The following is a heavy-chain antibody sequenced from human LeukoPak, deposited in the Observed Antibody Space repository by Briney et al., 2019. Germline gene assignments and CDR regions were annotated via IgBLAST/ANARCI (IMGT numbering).Heavy chain of an antibody. CDR3: ASRPADTTWYGVFDY. D-gene: IGHD3-10*01. CDR1: GDSITRNY. CDR2: IFNTGNT. Sequence: SETLSLTCTVSGDSITRNYWSWIRQPPGKRLEWIGYIFNTGNTNYNPSLASRVTMSVDTSRAQFFLRLSPVTAADTAIYYCASRPADTTWYGVFDYWSQGTLVTASS. V-gene: IGHV4-59*01. J-gene: IGHJ4*02.